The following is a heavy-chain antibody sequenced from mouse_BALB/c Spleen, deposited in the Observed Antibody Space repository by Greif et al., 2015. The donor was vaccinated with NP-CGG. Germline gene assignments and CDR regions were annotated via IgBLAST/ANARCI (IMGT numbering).Heavy chain of an antibody. Sequence: VQLQQSGAELVRSGASVKLSCTASGFNIKDYYMHWVKQRPEQGLEWIGWIDPENGDTEYAPKFQGKATMTADTSSNTAYLQLSSLTSEDTAVYYCNAPYYYGSSYYAMDYWGQGTSVTVSS. CDR1: GFNIKDYY. D-gene: IGHD1-1*01. CDR3: NAPYYYGSSYYAMDY. J-gene: IGHJ4*01. V-gene: IGHV14-4*02. CDR2: IDPENGDT.